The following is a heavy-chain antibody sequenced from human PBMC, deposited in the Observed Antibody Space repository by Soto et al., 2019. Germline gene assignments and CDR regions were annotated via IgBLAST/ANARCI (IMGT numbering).Heavy chain of an antibody. CDR2: MNPNSGDT. CDR1: GYTFTTYD. Sequence: QVQLVQSGAEVKKPGASVKVSCKATGYTFTTYDINWVRQATGQGLEWMGWMNPNSGDTGYAQKFQGRVTITRDTSTSTAYMELSTLTSEDTAVYYCVRGLEWLRNYWGQGTLVTVSS. D-gene: IGHD5-12*01. J-gene: IGHJ4*02. CDR3: VRGLEWLRNY. V-gene: IGHV1-8*01.